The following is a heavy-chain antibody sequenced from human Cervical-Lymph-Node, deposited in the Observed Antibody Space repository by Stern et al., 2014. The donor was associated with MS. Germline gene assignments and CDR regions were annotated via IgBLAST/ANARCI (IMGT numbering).Heavy chain of an antibody. Sequence: EVQLVESGGGVVQPGGSVRLSCEASGFTINEYWMHWVRHAPGKGLLWVSGINSDGNVHHYADFVKGRLTISRDNAKKTVYLQLNSLRDEDTAVYYCANWNYLLWGQGTLVTVSS. CDR1: GFTINEYW. J-gene: IGHJ4*02. CDR2: INSDGNVH. V-gene: IGHV3-74*02. D-gene: IGHD1-7*01. CDR3: ANWNYLL.